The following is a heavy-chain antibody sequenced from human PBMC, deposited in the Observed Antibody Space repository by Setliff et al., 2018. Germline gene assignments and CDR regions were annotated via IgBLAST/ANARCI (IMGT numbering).Heavy chain of an antibody. CDR3: AREGRWDYNYPIY. CDR2: ISSSGAT. J-gene: IGHJ4*02. CDR1: DDSFYSDHYF. V-gene: IGHV4-39*01. D-gene: IGHD5-12*01. Sequence: SETLSLTCSVPDDSFYSDHYFWGWIRQPPGKGLEWIATISSSGATNYNSSLKSRVTLSRDVAKRQFALNLRSVTAVDTAVYYCAREGRWDYNYPIYWGQGILVTVSS.